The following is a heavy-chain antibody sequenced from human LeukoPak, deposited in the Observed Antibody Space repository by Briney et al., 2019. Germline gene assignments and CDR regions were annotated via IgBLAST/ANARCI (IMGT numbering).Heavy chain of an antibody. CDR3: ARELKGIAVALDY. J-gene: IGHJ4*02. CDR2: IKQDGSEK. Sequence: GGSLRLSCAASGFTFSSDWMSCVRQAPGKGLEWVANIKQDGSEKYYVDSVKGRFTISRDNAKNSLYLQMNSLRAEDTAVYYCARELKGIAVALDYWGQGTLVTVSS. CDR1: GFTFSSDW. D-gene: IGHD6-19*01. V-gene: IGHV3-7*03.